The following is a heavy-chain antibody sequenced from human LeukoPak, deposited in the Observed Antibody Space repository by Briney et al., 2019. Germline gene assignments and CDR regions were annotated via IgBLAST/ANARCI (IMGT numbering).Heavy chain of an antibody. CDR1: GGPIRSYY. V-gene: IGHV4-59*01. J-gene: IGHJ6*03. D-gene: IGHD2-2*01. Sequence: PSETLSLTCTVSGGPIRSYYWSWVRQPPGKGLEYIGHIYYTGTTHYNPSLKSRVTMSLDTSKNQFSLKLSSVTAADTAIYSCARFSAHQLRSGYYYYMDVWGKGTTVTVSS. CDR3: ARFSAHQLRSGYYYYMDV. CDR2: IYYTGTT.